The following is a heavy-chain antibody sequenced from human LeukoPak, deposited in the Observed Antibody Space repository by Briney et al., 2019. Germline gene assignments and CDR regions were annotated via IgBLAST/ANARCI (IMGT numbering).Heavy chain of an antibody. D-gene: IGHD3-10*01. CDR3: VRRNYYGSGSHYSHFDY. J-gene: IGHJ4*02. CDR2: IYPRDSDT. CDR1: GYSFATYW. Sequence: GDSLKISCQGFGYSFATYWIGWGRQVPGKGLEWMGNIYPRDSDTRYSPAFRGQVSISVDKSISTASLQWSSLKASDSATYYCVRRNYYGSGSHYSHFDYWGQGTLVTVSS. V-gene: IGHV5-51*01.